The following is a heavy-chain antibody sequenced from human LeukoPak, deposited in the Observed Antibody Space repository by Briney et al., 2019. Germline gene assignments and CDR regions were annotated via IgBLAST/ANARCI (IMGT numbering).Heavy chain of an antibody. Sequence: ASVKVSCKASGGTFSSYAISWVRQAPGQGLEWMGWISAYNGNTNYAQKLQGRVTMTTDTSTSTAYMELRSLRSDDTAVYYCARPYGSGGWVGDYYGMDVWGQGTTVTVSS. CDR3: ARPYGSGGWVGDYYGMDV. D-gene: IGHD3-10*01. CDR1: GGTFSSYA. CDR2: ISAYNGNT. J-gene: IGHJ6*02. V-gene: IGHV1-18*01.